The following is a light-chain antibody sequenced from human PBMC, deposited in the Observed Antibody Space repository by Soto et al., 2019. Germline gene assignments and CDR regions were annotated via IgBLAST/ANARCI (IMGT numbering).Light chain of an antibody. CDR3: QQYHSYPWT. V-gene: IGKV1-5*03. Sequence: DIQMTQSPSTLSSSIGDRVTITCRASQTISSWLAWYQQKPGKAPKLLIYEAFNLESGVPSRFSGSGSGTEFTLTIFSLQPDDFANYYCQQYHSYPWTFGQGTKVVIK. CDR1: QTISSW. J-gene: IGKJ1*01. CDR2: EAF.